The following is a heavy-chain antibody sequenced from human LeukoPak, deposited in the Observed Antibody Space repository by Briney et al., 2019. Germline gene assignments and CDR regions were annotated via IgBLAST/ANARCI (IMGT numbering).Heavy chain of an antibody. Sequence: GGSLRLSCAASGFTFSNYWMNWVRQAPGKGLVWVSHINSDGSNSRYADSVKGRFTISRDNAKNTLYLQMNSLRADDTAVYYCARASGSGNSFDFDYWGQGTLVIVSS. CDR2: INSDGSNS. D-gene: IGHD3-10*01. CDR3: ARASGSGNSFDFDY. V-gene: IGHV3-74*01. J-gene: IGHJ4*02. CDR1: GFTFSNYW.